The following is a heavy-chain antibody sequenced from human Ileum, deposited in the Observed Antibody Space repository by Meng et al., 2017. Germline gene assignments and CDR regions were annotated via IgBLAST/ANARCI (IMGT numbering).Heavy chain of an antibody. CDR3: ARRIRGGSYLG. D-gene: IGHD1-26*01. Sequence: QLQLMQWGAGMCKPSETLSLTCNVYGDSFTDYYWNWIRQPPGKGLEWIGEIHYSGSTNYTPALESRVTISEDTSQKQFSLRLSSVTAADTAVYYCARRIRGGSYLGWGQGTLVTVSS. V-gene: IGHV4-34*01. CDR2: IHYSGST. CDR1: GDSFTDYY. J-gene: IGHJ4*02.